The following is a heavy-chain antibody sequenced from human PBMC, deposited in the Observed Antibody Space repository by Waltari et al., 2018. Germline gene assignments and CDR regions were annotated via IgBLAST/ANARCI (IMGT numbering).Heavy chain of an antibody. D-gene: IGHD2-2*01. Sequence: QLQLQESGPGLVKPSETLSLSCTVSGDSISSTSYNWGWIRQPPWKGLEWIGSIYYFQYSGRTYYKPSLKSRVTISVDTSKNQFSLKLNSVTAADTAVYYCVRDLHYCSRNNCYFDYWGQGTLVTVSS. CDR1: GDSISSTSYN. J-gene: IGHJ4*02. V-gene: IGHV4-39*07. CDR3: VRDLHYCSRNNCYFDY. CDR2: IYYFQYSGRT.